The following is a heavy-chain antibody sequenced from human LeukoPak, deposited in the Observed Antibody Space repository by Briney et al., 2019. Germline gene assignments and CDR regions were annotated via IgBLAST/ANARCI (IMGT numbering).Heavy chain of an antibody. J-gene: IGHJ6*03. D-gene: IGHD1-26*01. Sequence: GGSLRLSCAASGFTFSSYGMNWVRQAPGKGLEWVSYISSSSTIYYADSVKGRFTISRDNAKNSLYLQMNSLRAEDTAVYFCARATWDPNYYYYMDVWGKGTTVTISS. V-gene: IGHV3-48*01. CDR2: ISSSSTI. CDR1: GFTFSSYG. CDR3: ARATWDPNYYYYMDV.